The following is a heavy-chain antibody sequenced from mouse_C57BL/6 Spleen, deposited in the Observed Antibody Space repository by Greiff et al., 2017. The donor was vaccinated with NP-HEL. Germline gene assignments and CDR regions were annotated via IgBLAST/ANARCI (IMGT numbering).Heavy chain of an antibody. Sequence: VQLQQPGAELVRPGTSVKLSCKASGYTFTSYWMHWVKQRPGQGLEWIGVIDPSDSYTNYNQKFKGKATLTVDTSSSTAYMQLSSLTSEDSAVYYCARRVVDYWGQGTTLTVSS. J-gene: IGHJ2*01. CDR1: GYTFTSYW. CDR3: ARRVVDY. D-gene: IGHD1-1*01. V-gene: IGHV1-59*01. CDR2: IDPSDSYT.